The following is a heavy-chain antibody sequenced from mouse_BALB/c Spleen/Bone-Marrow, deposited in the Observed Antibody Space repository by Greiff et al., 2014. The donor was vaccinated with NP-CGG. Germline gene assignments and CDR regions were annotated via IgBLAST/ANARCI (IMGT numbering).Heavy chain of an antibody. Sequence: GRLKESGGVLVQPGGSLKLSCAAFGFTFSSYDMSWVRQTPDKRLELVATINTNGGTTYYPDSVKGRFTISRDNAKSTLCLQMSSLKSADTAIYYCARNRYDWFAYWGQGTLVTVSA. CDR3: ARNRYDWFAY. J-gene: IGHJ3*01. V-gene: IGHV5-6-3*01. CDR2: INTNGGTT. D-gene: IGHD2-14*01. CDR1: GFTFSSYD.